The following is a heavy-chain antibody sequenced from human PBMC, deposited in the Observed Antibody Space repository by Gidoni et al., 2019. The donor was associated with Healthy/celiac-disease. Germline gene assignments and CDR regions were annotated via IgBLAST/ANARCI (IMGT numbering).Heavy chain of an antibody. CDR1: GFTFSSYA. CDR2: ISYDGSNK. Sequence: QVQLVESGGGVVQPGRSLRLSCAAPGFTFSSYAMHWVRQAPGKGLEWVAVISYDGSNKYYADPVKGRFTISRDNSKNTLYLQMNSLRAEDTAVYYCARGSNYGMDVWGQGTTVTVSS. CDR3: ARGSNYGMDV. J-gene: IGHJ6*02. V-gene: IGHV3-30-3*01.